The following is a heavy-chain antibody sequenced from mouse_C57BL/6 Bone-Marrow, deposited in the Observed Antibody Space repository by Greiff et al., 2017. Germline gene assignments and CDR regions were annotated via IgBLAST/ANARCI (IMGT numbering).Heavy chain of an antibody. CDR1: GYTFTSYW. Sequence: QVQLQQPGAELVKPGASVKMSCKASGYTFTSYWITWVKQRPGQGLEWIGDIYPGSGSTNYNEKFKSKATLTVDTSSSTAYMQLSSLTSEDSAVYYCARRAFNDGYYLAMDYWGQGTSVTVSS. V-gene: IGHV1-55*01. D-gene: IGHD2-3*01. J-gene: IGHJ4*01. CDR2: IYPGSGST. CDR3: ARRAFNDGYYLAMDY.